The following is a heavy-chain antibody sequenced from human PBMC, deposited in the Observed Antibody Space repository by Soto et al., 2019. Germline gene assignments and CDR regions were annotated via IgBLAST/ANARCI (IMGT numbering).Heavy chain of an antibody. D-gene: IGHD6-19*01. Sequence: EVQLVESGGGLVKPGGSLRLSCAASGFTFSNAWMNWVRQAPGKGLEWVGRIKSKTDGGTTDYAAPVKSRFTISRDDSKNTLYLQMNSLKTADAAVYYCTADDLGSSGWYAFDYWGQGTLVTVSS. CDR3: TADDLGSSGWYAFDY. V-gene: IGHV3-15*07. CDR1: GFTFSNAW. J-gene: IGHJ4*02. CDR2: IKSKTDGGTT.